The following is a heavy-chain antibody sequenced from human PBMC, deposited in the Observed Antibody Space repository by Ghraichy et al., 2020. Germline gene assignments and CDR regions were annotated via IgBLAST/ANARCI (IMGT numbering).Heavy chain of an antibody. CDR2: IWPFNGNT. Sequence: ASVKVSCKPSGYSFTNYGITWVRQAPGQGLEWIGRIWPFNGNTNSAQKFQGRVTMTTDTSTSTAYMELRSLRSDDTAVYYCSRIRSLVAGDSWGQGTLITVSS. D-gene: IGHD6-19*01. CDR1: GYSFTNYG. CDR3: SRIRSLVAGDS. V-gene: IGHV1-18*01. J-gene: IGHJ4*02.